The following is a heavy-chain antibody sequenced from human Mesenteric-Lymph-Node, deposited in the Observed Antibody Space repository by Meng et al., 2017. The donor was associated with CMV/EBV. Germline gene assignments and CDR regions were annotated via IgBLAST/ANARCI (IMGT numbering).Heavy chain of an antibody. D-gene: IGHD1-26*01. Sequence: GESLKISCTASGFTFGDYAMSWVRQAPGKGLEWVGFIRSKAYGGTTEYAASVKGRFTISRDDSKSIAYLQMNSLKTEDTAVYYGTRVLVSSVKWELPAELDYWGQGTLVTVSS. CDR1: GFTFGDYA. CDR2: IRSKAYGGTT. CDR3: TRVLVSSVKWELPAELDY. J-gene: IGHJ4*02. V-gene: IGHV3-49*04.